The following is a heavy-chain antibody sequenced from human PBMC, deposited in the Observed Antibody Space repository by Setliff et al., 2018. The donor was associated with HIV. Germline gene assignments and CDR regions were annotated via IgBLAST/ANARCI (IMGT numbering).Heavy chain of an antibody. J-gene: IGHJ4*02. Sequence: GGSLRLSCAASGFTFTDYTMNWVRQAPGKGVEWVSPITRGSTYVNYADSVKGRFSIARDNSKNSLYLQMISLRAEDTALYYCARQGNLEFDYWGQGTLVTVSS. CDR1: GFTFTDYT. V-gene: IGHV3-21*01. CDR3: ARQGNLEFDY. D-gene: IGHD3-3*01. CDR2: ITRGSTYV.